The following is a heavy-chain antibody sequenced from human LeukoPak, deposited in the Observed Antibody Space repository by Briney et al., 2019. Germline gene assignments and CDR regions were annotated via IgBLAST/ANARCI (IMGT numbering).Heavy chain of an antibody. V-gene: IGHV3-30*04. J-gene: IGHJ6*02. CDR2: ITYEGNRQ. Sequence: PGGSLKFSCAALGFTFNYYAWNGVGQTPGKGLEWVEVITYEGNRQYYADSVKGRFTISRDNSKSSLYMEMNSLRDEDTSVYYCAREVALAGYYPRGRDYYYYGFDVWGQGTTVTVSS. CDR3: AREVALAGYYPRGRDYYYYGFDV. D-gene: IGHD3-9*01. CDR1: GFTFNYYA.